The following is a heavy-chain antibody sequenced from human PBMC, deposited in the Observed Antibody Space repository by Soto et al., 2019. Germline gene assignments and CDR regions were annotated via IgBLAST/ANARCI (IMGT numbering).Heavy chain of an antibody. CDR1: GGSISSGGYY. V-gene: IGHV4-31*03. CDR3: ARGVYQLLLPHFDY. Sequence: QVQLQESGPGLVKPSQTLSLTCTVSGGSISSGGYYWSWIRQHPGKGLEWIGYIYYSGSTYYNPSLKSRVTISVDTSKNQFSLQLSSVTAADTAVYYCARGVYQLLLPHFDYWGQGTLVTVSS. CDR2: IYYSGST. D-gene: IGHD2-2*01. J-gene: IGHJ4*02.